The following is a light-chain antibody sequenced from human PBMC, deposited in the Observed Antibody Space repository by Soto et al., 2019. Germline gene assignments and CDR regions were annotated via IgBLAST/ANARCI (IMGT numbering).Light chain of an antibody. CDR1: NVGNKP. Sequence: SVLTQPPSVSEAPGQRVTISCSGSNVGNKPVNWYQQLPGKAPKLLLYYDDMLSSGVSDRFSGSKSGTSASLAISGLQNDDEGDYYCAIWDDSVDGWVFGGGTKLTVL. V-gene: IGLV1-36*01. CDR2: YDD. CDR3: AIWDDSVDGWV. J-gene: IGLJ3*02.